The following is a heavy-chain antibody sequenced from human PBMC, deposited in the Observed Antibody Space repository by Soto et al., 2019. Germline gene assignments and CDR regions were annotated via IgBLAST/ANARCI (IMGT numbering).Heavy chain of an antibody. Sequence: QVPLVESGGGVVQPGRSLRLSCAASGFTFSSYGMHWVRQAPGTGLAWVAVIWYDGSNKYYADAVKGRFTISRDNSKNTLYLQMNILRAEDTAVYYCARQGRDEYFPHWGQGTLVTVSS. J-gene: IGHJ1*01. CDR2: IWYDGSNK. D-gene: IGHD3-10*01. V-gene: IGHV3-33*01. CDR3: ARQGRDEYFPH. CDR1: GFTFSSYG.